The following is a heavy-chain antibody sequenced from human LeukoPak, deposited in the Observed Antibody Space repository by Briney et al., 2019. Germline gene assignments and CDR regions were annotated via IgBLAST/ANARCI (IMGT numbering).Heavy chain of an antibody. CDR3: ARNMSVIRRLDVFDI. D-gene: IGHD5/OR15-5a*01. CDR1: GGSMSSSGQY. V-gene: IGHV4-39*01. J-gene: IGHJ3*02. Sequence: PSETLSLTCTVSGGSMSSSGQYWGWIRQSPVKGLEWIGSIYYSGRTYYNPSLKSSVTISVDTPNNTFSLAQPSVTPAHTAIYFCARNMSVIRRLDVFDICVAGTIVTDS. CDR2: IYYSGRT.